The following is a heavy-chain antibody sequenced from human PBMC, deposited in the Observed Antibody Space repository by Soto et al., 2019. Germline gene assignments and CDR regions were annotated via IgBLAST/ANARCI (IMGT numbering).Heavy chain of an antibody. CDR2: FNPRGGST. J-gene: IGHJ4*02. D-gene: IGHD2-21*02. Sequence: QVQLVQSGAEVKRPGASVKVSCKASGYTLTNYDMHWVRQAPGQGLEWMGIFNPRGGSTSLAQKFQGRVTMTWDTSTTTVYMDVSSLTSEDAAVYYCARAATAVDLPYDSWGQGTLVTVSS. CDR3: ARAATAVDLPYDS. V-gene: IGHV1-46*01. CDR1: GYTLTNYD.